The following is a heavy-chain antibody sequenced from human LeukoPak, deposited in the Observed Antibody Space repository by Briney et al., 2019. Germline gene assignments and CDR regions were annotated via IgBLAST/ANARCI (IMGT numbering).Heavy chain of an antibody. CDR2: IIPIFGTA. J-gene: IGHJ5*02. CDR3: ASFLENWFDP. Sequence: ASVKVSCKASGGTFSSYAISWVRQAPGQGLEWMGGIIPIFGTANYAQKFQGRVTITTDESTSTAYMELSSLRSEDTAVYYCASFLENWFDPWGQGTLVTVSS. CDR1: GGTFSSYA. V-gene: IGHV1-69*05.